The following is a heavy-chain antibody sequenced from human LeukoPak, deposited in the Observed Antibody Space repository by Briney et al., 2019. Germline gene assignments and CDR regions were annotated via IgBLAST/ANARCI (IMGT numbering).Heavy chain of an antibody. Sequence: GSLRLSCAASGFTVSSNYMSWVRQAPGKGLEWVSVIYSGGSTYYADSVKGRFTISRDNSKNTLYLQMGSLRAEDMAVYYCARDRSLDYWGQGTLVTVSS. CDR3: ARDRSLDY. CDR2: IYSGGST. V-gene: IGHV3-53*05. J-gene: IGHJ4*02. CDR1: GFTVSSNY.